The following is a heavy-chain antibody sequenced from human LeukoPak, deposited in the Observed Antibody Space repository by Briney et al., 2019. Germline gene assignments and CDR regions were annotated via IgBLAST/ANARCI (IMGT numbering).Heavy chain of an antibody. CDR2: INHSGST. V-gene: IGHV4-34*01. CDR3: ARGVLGIRFGHFDL. CDR1: GGSFSGYY. Sequence: KSSETLSLTCAVYGGSFSGYYWSWIRQPPGKGLEWIGEINHSGSTNCNPSLKSRVTISVDTSKNQFSLKLSSVTAADTAVYYCARGVLGIRFGHFDLWGRGTLVTVSS. D-gene: IGHD7-27*01. J-gene: IGHJ2*01.